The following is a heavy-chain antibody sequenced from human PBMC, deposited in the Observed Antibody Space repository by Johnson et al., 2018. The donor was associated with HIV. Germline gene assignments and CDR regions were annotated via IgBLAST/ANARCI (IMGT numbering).Heavy chain of an antibody. CDR3: ARDGDSQQLPLGDAFDV. V-gene: IGHV3-66*01. Sequence: VQLVESGGGLVQPGGSLRLSCAASGFTVSSNYMRWVRQAPGTGLEWVSVIYSGGSTYYADAGRASFTISRDDSKNTLYLQMNNLRVDDTGVYYCARDGDSQQLPLGDAFDVWGHGTLVTVSS. J-gene: IGHJ3*01. CDR1: GFTVSSNY. CDR2: IYSGGST. D-gene: IGHD6-13*01.